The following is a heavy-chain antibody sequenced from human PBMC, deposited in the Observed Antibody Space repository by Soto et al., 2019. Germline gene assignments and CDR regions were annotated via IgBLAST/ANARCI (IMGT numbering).Heavy chain of an antibody. CDR3: ARASGGNYDFWSGYLKKYFQH. CDR1: GGSFSGYY. D-gene: IGHD3-3*01. CDR2: INHSGST. J-gene: IGHJ1*01. V-gene: IGHV4-34*01. Sequence: QVQLQQWGAGLLKPSETLSLTCAVYGGSFSGYYWSWIRQPPGKGLEWIGEINHSGSTNYNPSLESRVTISVDTSKNQFSLKLSSVTAADTAVYYCARASGGNYDFWSGYLKKYFQHWGQGTLVTVSS.